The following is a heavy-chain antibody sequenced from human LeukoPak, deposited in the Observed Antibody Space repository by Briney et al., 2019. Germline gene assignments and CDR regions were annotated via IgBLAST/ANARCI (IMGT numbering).Heavy chain of an antibody. CDR1: GFTFSSYA. D-gene: IGHD3-9*01. CDR3: ARGDDILTGYDY. J-gene: IGHJ4*02. Sequence: GGSLRLSCAASGFTFSSYAMHWVRQAPGKGLEWVAVISYDGSNKYYADSVKGRFTISRDNSKNTLYLQMNSLRAEDTAVYYCARGDDILTGYDYRGQGTLVTVSS. CDR2: ISYDGSNK. V-gene: IGHV3-30-3*01.